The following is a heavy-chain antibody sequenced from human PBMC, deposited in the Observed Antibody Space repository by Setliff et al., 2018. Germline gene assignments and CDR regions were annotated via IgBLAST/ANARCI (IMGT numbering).Heavy chain of an antibody. CDR3: AISTLSICSGGSCPNAFDV. CDR2: ISSYNDVT. CDR1: GYTLINYG. J-gene: IGHJ3*01. V-gene: IGHV1-18*01. Sequence: ASVKVSCKASGYTLINYGISWVRQAPGHGLEWVGWISSYNDVTSYAQRFQGRVTLTTDTSTSAAYMELRTLRSDDTAVYYCAISTLSICSGGSCPNAFDVWGQGTMVTVSS. D-gene: IGHD2-15*01.